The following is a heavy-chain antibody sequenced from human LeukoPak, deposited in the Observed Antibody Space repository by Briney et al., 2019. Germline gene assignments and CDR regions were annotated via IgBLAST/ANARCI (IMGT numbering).Heavy chain of an antibody. CDR2: ISSSSSYI. Sequence: GGSLRLSCAASGFTFSSYSMNWVRQAPGEGLEWVSSISSSSSYIYYADSVKGRFTISRDNAKNSLYLQMNSLRAEDTAVYYCARDFTGYYYDSSGSPVDYWGQGTLVTVSS. D-gene: IGHD3-22*01. CDR1: GFTFSSYS. CDR3: ARDFTGYYYDSSGSPVDY. J-gene: IGHJ4*02. V-gene: IGHV3-21*01.